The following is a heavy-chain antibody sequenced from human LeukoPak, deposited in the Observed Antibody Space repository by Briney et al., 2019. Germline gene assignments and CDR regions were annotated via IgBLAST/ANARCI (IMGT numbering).Heavy chain of an antibody. J-gene: IGHJ6*02. Sequence: ASVKVSCKVSGYTLTELSMHWVRQAPGKGLEWMGGFDPEDGETIYAQKFQGRVTMTEDTSTDTAYMELSSPRSEDTAVYYCATDAGYCSGGSCSGGDYYYYGMDVWGQGTTVTVSS. CDR1: GYTLTELS. D-gene: IGHD2-15*01. CDR3: ATDAGYCSGGSCSGGDYYYYGMDV. V-gene: IGHV1-24*01. CDR2: FDPEDGET.